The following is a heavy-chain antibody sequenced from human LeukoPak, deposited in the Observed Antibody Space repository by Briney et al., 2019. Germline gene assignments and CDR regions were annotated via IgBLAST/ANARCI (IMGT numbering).Heavy chain of an antibody. Sequence: GASVKVSCKASGYTFTGYYMHWVRQAPGQGLEWMGWINPNSGGTNYAQKFQGRVTMTRDTSISTAYMELSRLRSDDTAVYYCARDVRVLSGAFDIWGQGTMVTVSS. J-gene: IGHJ3*02. V-gene: IGHV1-2*02. CDR3: ARDVRVLSGAFDI. CDR2: INPNSGGT. CDR1: GYTFTGYY. D-gene: IGHD1-26*01.